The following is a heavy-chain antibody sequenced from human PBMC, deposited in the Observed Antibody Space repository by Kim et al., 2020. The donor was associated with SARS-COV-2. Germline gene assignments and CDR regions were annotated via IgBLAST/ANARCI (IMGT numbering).Heavy chain of an antibody. Sequence: GTANYAQKFQGRVTITADESTSTAYMELSSLRSEDTVVYYCAFFARNMDVWGQGTTVTVSS. D-gene: IGHD3-3*01. CDR3: AFFARNMDV. CDR2: GTA. J-gene: IGHJ6*02. V-gene: IGHV1-69*01.